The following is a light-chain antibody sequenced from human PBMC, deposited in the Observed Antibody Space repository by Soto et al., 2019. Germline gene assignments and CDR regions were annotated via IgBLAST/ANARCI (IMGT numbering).Light chain of an antibody. J-gene: IGKJ1*01. Sequence: EIVLTQSPATLSLSPGERATLSCRASQSVSNYLAWYQQKPPRAPRLLIYAASKRATGIPDRFSGSGSGTEFTLTISRMEPEDFAHHYCPQHDTSLTCRFGQRSKVDIK. V-gene: IGKV3-11*01. CDR1: QSVSNY. CDR3: PQHDTSLTCR. CDR2: AAS.